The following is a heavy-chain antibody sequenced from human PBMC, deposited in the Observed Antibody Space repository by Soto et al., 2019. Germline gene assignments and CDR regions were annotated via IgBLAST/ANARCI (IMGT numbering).Heavy chain of an antibody. CDR2: IYYTGIT. CDR3: ASVLLTPSTHLDL. CDR1: GVTIRDRTDF. V-gene: IGHV4-31*02. D-gene: IGHD2-15*01. Sequence: TRTVSGVTIRDRTDFWIRIRKRPGEGLEWIGNIYYTGITYYNLSLKSRVAISVDTSKNRFSLTLTSLTAADTAIYYCASVLLTPSTHLDLLGKRTLVTVS. J-gene: IGHJ5*02.